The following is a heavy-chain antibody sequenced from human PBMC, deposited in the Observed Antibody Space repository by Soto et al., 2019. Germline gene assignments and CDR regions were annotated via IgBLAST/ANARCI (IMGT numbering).Heavy chain of an antibody. CDR1: GGTVNSGSYN. CDR2: INYSGST. D-gene: IGHD4-17*01. V-gene: IGHV4-61*01. J-gene: IGHJ3*02. CDR3: ATDYPSTVSNGFDAFDI. Sequence: SETLSLTCTVSGGTVNSGSYNWSWIRQPPGKELEWIRYINYSGSTNYNPSLKRRVTFSVDTSKNQFSLKLSSMTAAETAVYYCATDYPSTVSNGFDAFDIWGQGTMVTVSS.